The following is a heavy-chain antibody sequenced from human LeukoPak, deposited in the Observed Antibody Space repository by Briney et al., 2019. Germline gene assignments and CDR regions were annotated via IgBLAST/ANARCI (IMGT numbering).Heavy chain of an antibody. D-gene: IGHD1-26*01. Sequence: SETLSLTCTVSGGSISSYYWSWIRHPAAKGLEWIGRIYTSGSTNYNPSLKSRVTMSVDTSKNQFSLKLSSVTAADTAVYYCARVVGATTDYYFDYWGQGTLVTVSS. J-gene: IGHJ4*02. CDR1: GGSISSYY. V-gene: IGHV4-4*07. CDR3: ARVVGATTDYYFDY. CDR2: IYTSGST.